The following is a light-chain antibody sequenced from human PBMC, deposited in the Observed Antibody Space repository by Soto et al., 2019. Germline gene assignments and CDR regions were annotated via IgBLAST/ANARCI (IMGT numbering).Light chain of an antibody. J-gene: IGKJ1*01. V-gene: IGKV1-39*01. Sequence: DIQMTQSPSSLSASVGDRVTITCRASQSISSYLNWYQQKPGKAPNLLIYAASSLQSGVPSRFSGSGSGTDFTLTISSLQPADFATYYCQQSYSTPVTFGQGTKVEIK. CDR1: QSISSY. CDR3: QQSYSTPVT. CDR2: AAS.